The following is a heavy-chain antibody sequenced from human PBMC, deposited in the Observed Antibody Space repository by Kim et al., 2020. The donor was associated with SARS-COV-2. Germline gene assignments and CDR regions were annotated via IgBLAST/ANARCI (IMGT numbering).Heavy chain of an antibody. V-gene: IGHV6-1*01. J-gene: IGHJ6*02. CDR2: TYYRSKWYN. Sequence: SQTLSLTCAISGDSVSSNSAAWNWIRQSPSRGLEWLGRTYYRSKWYNDYAVSVKSRITINPDTSKNQFSLQLNSVTPEDTAVYYCARDPLIGTTPHYYYGMDVWGQGTTVTVSS. CDR3: ARDPLIGTTPHYYYGMDV. CDR1: GDSVSSNSAA. D-gene: IGHD1-1*01.